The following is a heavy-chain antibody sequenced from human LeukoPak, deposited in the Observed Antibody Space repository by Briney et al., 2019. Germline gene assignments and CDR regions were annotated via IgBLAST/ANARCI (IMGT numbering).Heavy chain of an antibody. CDR2: IYYSGST. D-gene: IGHD3-10*01. V-gene: IGHV4-59*01. CDR3: ARGSSGSGSYYSNPYNWFDP. J-gene: IGHJ5*02. CDR1: GGSISSYY. Sequence: SETLSLTCTVSGGSISSYYWSWIRQPPGKGLEWIGYIYYSGSTNYNPSLKSRVTISVDTSKNQFSLKLSSVTAADTAVYYCARGSSGSGSYYSNPYNWFDPWGQGTLVTVSS.